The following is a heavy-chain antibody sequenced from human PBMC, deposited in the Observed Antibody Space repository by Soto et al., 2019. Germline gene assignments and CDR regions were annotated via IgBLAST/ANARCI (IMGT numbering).Heavy chain of an antibody. CDR2: IYTSGST. CDR1: GVSFSTSGYY. V-gene: IGHV4-31*03. CDR3: AREVAARGRWLDP. J-gene: IGHJ5*02. D-gene: IGHD6-6*01. Sequence: KTSETLSLTCTFSGVSFSTSGYYWTWIRQHPGKGLEWIGFIYTSGSTYYNPSLKSRVVISIDTSNSQFSLRLTSVTSADTAVYYCAREVAARGRWLDPWGQGILVTVSS.